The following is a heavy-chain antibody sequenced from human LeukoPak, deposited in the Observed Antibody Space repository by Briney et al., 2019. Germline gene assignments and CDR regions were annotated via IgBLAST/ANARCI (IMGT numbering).Heavy chain of an antibody. D-gene: IGHD4-17*01. V-gene: IGHV3-23*01. CDR3: VNGESFYGDYGFDY. J-gene: IGHJ4*02. CDR2: ISGSGGGT. Sequence: PGGSLRLSCAASGFTFTSYAMSWVRQAPGKGLEWVSSISGSGGGTFYADSVKGRFTISRDNSKNTLYLQMNSLRVEDTAVFYCVNGESFYGDYGFDYWGQGTLVTVSS. CDR1: GFTFTSYA.